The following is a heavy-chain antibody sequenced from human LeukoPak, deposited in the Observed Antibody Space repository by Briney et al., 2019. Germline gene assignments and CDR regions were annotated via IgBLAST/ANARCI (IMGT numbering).Heavy chain of an antibody. V-gene: IGHV4-30-4*02. CDR1: GGSISSGEYY. CDR2: NNYSGST. CDR3: ARGDYYYDSSGYAAPYYFDY. J-gene: IGHJ4*02. D-gene: IGHD3-22*01. Sequence: SDTLSLICTVCGGSISSGEYYWTWIRQPPGKGLEYIGYNNYSGSTYYNPSLKSRVTKSIDTSKNQFSLKLSSVTAADTAVYYCARGDYYYDSSGYAAPYYFDYWGQGTLVTVSS.